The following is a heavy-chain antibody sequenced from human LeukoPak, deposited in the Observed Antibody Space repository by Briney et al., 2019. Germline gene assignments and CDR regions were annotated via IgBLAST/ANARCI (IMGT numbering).Heavy chain of an antibody. CDR2: LNPNSGDT. CDR1: GYTFTDYY. J-gene: IGHJ4*02. V-gene: IGHV1-2*02. CDR3: TRGRRILVGDTNAGDFFDF. D-gene: IGHD1-26*01. Sequence: GASVKVSCKASGYTFTDYYIHWVRQAPGQGLEWMGWLNPNSGDTYSAQKFQGRVTMTRDTSISTAYIEVSRLRSDDTAVYYCTRGRRILVGDTNAGDFFDFWGQGPLVTVSS.